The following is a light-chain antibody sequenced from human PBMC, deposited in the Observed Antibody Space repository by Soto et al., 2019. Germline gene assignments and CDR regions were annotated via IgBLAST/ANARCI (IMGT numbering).Light chain of an antibody. Sequence: QSALPQPASVSGSPGQSITISCTGTSSDVGGYNYVSWYQQHPVKAPKLMIYDVSNRPSGVSNRFSGSKSGNTASLTISGLPAEDEADYYCSSYTSSSTYVVFGGGTKLTVL. V-gene: IGLV2-14*01. CDR2: DVS. J-gene: IGLJ2*01. CDR1: SSDVGGYNY. CDR3: SSYTSSSTYVV.